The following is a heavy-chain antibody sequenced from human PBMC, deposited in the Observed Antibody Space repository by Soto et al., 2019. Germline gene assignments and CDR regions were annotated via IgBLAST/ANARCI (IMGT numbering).Heavy chain of an antibody. CDR3: ARGAGGYYDSSGYYVGDAFDI. J-gene: IGHJ3*02. CDR2: IYYSGST. D-gene: IGHD3-22*01. CDR1: GGSISRYY. Sequence: SETLSLTCTVSGGSISRYYWSWSRQPPGKGLEWIGYIYYSGSTNYNPSLKSRVTISVDTSKNQFSLKLSSVTAADTAVYYCARGAGGYYDSSGYYVGDAFDIWGQGTMVTVSS. V-gene: IGHV4-59*01.